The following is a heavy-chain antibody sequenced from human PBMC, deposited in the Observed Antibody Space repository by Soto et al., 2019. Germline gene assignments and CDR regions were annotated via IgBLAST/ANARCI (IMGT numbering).Heavy chain of an antibody. CDR2: ISGGGGTT. J-gene: IGHJ1*01. CDR1: GFTFSSYA. D-gene: IGHD6-13*01. CDR3: AKDQAAGGTISRYFQD. Sequence: GGSLRLSCEASGFTFSSYAMSWVRQAPGKGLEWVSGISGGGGTTYYAGSMKGRFTSSRDNSKNTRYLQVNSLRAQDTAVYYCAKDQAAGGTISRYFQDWGQGTLVTVSS. V-gene: IGHV3-23*01.